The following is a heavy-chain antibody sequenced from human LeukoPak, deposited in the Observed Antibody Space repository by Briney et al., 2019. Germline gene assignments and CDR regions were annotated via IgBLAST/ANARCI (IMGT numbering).Heavy chain of an antibody. V-gene: IGHV4-61*02. D-gene: IGHD1-26*01. CDR1: GGSISSGSYY. J-gene: IGHJ6*02. CDR2: IYTSGST. CDR3: ARVGANYYYGMDV. Sequence: PSQTLSLTCTVSGGSISSGSYYWSWIRQPAGKGLEWIGRIYTSGSTNYNPSLKSRVTISVDTSKNQFSLKLSSVTAVDTAAYYCARVGANYYYGMDVWGQGTTVTVSS.